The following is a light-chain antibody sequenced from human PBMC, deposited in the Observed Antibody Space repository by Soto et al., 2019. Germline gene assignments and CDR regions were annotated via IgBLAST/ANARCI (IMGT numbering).Light chain of an antibody. CDR2: AAS. CDR3: QQSHNTWT. J-gene: IGKJ1*01. V-gene: IGKV1-39*01. Sequence: DIQMTQSPSSLSASEGDRVTITCRASQSISRFLNWYQQKPGKAPQPLIYAASSLHSGVPSRFSGSGSGTDFTLTISSLQPEDFATYYCQQSHNTWTFGPGTKVDI. CDR1: QSISRF.